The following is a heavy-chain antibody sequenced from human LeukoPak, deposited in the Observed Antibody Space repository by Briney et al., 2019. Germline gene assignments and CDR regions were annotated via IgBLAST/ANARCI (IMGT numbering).Heavy chain of an antibody. D-gene: IGHD4-23*01. Sequence: PGESLRLSCAASGFTFSSYEMNWVRQAPGKGLEWVSYISSSGSTIHNADSVKGRFTISRDNAKNSLYLQMNSLRAEDTAVYYCARDGDYGGYFDYWGQGTLVTVSS. CDR3: ARDGDYGGYFDY. J-gene: IGHJ4*02. CDR2: ISSSGSTI. V-gene: IGHV3-48*03. CDR1: GFTFSSYE.